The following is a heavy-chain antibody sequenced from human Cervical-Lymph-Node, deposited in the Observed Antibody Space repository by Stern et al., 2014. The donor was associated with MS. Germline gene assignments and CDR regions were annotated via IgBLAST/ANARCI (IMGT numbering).Heavy chain of an antibody. V-gene: IGHV3-30*18. J-gene: IGHJ4*02. CDR3: AKGATQLWTEFYFDY. Sequence: QVQLVESGGGVVQPGRSLRLSCAASGFTFSRNGVHWVRQAPGKGLEWVAVISFDGSDKYYADSVKGRFTISRDNSKNTLYLQMNSLRPEDTAVYYCAKGATQLWTEFYFDYWGQGTPVTVSS. D-gene: IGHD5-18*01. CDR1: GFTFSRNG. CDR2: ISFDGSDK.